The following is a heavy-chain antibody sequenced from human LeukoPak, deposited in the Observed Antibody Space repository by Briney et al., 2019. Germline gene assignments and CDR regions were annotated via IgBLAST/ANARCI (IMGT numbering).Heavy chain of an antibody. CDR3: ARGVDSGYGYGGYFDY. Sequence: GGSLRLSCAASGFTFSSYSMNWVRQAPGKGLEWVSSISSSSSYIYYADSVKGRFTISRDNAKNSLYLQMNSLRAEDTAVYYCARGVDSGYGYGGYFDYWGQGPLVTVSS. CDR2: ISSSSSYI. CDR1: GFTFSSYS. J-gene: IGHJ4*02. V-gene: IGHV3-21*04. D-gene: IGHD5-18*01.